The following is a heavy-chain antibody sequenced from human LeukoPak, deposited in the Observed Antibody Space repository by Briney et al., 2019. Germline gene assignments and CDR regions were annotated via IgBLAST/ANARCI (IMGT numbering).Heavy chain of an antibody. D-gene: IGHD2-2*01. CDR2: ISAYNGNT. CDR3: ARDRINPKYPDAFDI. V-gene: IGHV1-18*01. J-gene: IGHJ3*02. Sequence: GASVKVSCKASGYTFTSYGISRVRQAPGQGLEWMGWISAYNGNTNYAQKLQGRVTMTTDTSASTAYMELRSLRSDDTAVYYCARDRINPKYPDAFDIWGQGTMVTVSS. CDR1: GYTFTSYG.